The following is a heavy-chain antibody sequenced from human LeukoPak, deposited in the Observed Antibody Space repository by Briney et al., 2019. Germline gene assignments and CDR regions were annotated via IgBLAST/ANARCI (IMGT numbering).Heavy chain of an antibody. J-gene: IGHJ4*02. CDR1: GFTFSSYS. V-gene: IGHV3-48*01. CDR3: ARGAYYISLYFDY. Sequence: GGSLRLSCAASGFTFSSYSMNWVRQAPGKGLEWVSYISSSSSTIYYADSVKGRFTVSRDNSKNTLYLQMNSLRAEDTAVYYCARGAYYISLYFDYWGQGTLVTVSS. D-gene: IGHD4/OR15-4a*01. CDR2: ISSSSSTI.